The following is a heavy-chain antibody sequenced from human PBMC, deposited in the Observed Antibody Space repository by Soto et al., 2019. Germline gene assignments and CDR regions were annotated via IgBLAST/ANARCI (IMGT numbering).Heavy chain of an antibody. CDR2: VLSKTDGGTT. CDR3: ATYAPLWGSNRYRWAY. CDR1: GFSFTSAW. J-gene: IGHJ4*02. D-gene: IGHD3-16*02. V-gene: IGHV3-15*01. Sequence: EVQLVESGGGLVKPGESLSLSCTASGFSFTSAWMSWVRQAPGKGLEWVARVLSKTDGGTTDYAGPVKGRFTISRVDSEDTVYLQMNSLKCADTAVYYCATYAPLWGSNRYRWAYWGQGALVTVSS.